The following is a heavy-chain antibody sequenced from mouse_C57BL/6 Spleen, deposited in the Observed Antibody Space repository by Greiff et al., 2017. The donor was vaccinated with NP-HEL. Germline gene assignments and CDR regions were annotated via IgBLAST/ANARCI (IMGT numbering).Heavy chain of an antibody. D-gene: IGHD1-1*01. CDR2: INPNNGGT. CDR3: ARGESYYGSSYEYFDV. Sequence: VQLQQSGPELVKPGASVKIPCKASGYTFTDYNMDWVKQSHGKSLEWIGDINPNNGGTIYNQKFKGKATLTVDKSSSTAYMELRSLTSEDTAVYYCARGESYYGSSYEYFDVWGTGTTVTVSS. V-gene: IGHV1-18*01. CDR1: GYTFTDYN. J-gene: IGHJ1*03.